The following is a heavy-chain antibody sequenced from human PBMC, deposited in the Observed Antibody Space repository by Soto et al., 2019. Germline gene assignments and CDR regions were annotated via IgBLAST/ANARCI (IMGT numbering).Heavy chain of an antibody. CDR1: GFTFSNAW. V-gene: IGHV3-15*01. CDR2: IKSKTDGGTT. D-gene: IGHD1-26*01. Sequence: GGSLRLSCAASGFTFSNAWMSWVRQAPGKGLEWVGRIKSKTDGGTTDYAAPVKGRFTISRDDSKNTLYLQMNSLKTDDTAAYYCATEQVPLGSYYVAFDIRGQGTMVTVSS. CDR3: ATEQVPLGSYYVAFDI. J-gene: IGHJ3*02.